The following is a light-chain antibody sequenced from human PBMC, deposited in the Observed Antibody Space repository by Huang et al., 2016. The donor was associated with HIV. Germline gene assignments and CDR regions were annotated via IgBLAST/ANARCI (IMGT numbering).Light chain of an antibody. CDR1: QYISTN. CDR2: DAS. V-gene: IGKV3-15*01. J-gene: IGKJ2*01. CDR3: LQYNNWPRT. Sequence: ERVMTQSPDTLSVSPGERATLTCRASQYISTNLAWYQQQPGQAPRLLIYDASTLVADNPASFSGSWSGTEFTLAISSLQSEDFAVYYCLQYNNWPRTFGQGTKLEIK.